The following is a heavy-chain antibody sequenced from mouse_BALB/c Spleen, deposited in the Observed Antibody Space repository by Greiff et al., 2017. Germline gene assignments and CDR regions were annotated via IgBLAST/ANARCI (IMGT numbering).Heavy chain of an antibody. V-gene: IGHV1-7*01. CDR3: ARRRSTMIPAWFAY. J-gene: IGHJ3*01. Sequence: VKLQESGAELAKPGASVKMSCKASGYTFTSYWMHWVKQRPGQGLEWIGYINPSTGYTEYNQKFKDKATLTADKSSSTAYMQLSSLTSEDSAVYYCARRRSTMIPAWFAYWGQGTLVTVSA. CDR1: GYTFTSYW. CDR2: INPSTGYT. D-gene: IGHD2-4*01.